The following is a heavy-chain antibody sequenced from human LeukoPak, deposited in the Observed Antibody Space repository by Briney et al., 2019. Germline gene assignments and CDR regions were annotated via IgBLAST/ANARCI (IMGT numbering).Heavy chain of an antibody. Sequence: PSETLTLTCTVSGGSISSGDYYWSWIRQPPGKGLEWIGYIYYSGSTYYNPSLKSRVTISVDTSKNQFSLKLSSVTAADTAVYYCARDLMDYYDSSGYLDYWGQGTLVTVSS. J-gene: IGHJ4*02. CDR2: IYYSGST. CDR3: ARDLMDYYDSSGYLDY. D-gene: IGHD3-22*01. V-gene: IGHV4-30-4*01. CDR1: GGSISSGDYY.